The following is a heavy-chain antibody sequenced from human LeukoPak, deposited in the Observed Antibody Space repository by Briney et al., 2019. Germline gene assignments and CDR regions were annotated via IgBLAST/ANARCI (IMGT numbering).Heavy chain of an antibody. V-gene: IGHV4-61*05. Sequence: SETLSLTCTVSGGSISSSSYYWGWIRQPPGKGLEWIGNIYSSGSPNYNPSLNSRVTMSVDTSKNQFSLKLRSVTAADTAVYYCARHRTNSAYDPFDYWGQGTLVTVSS. CDR1: GGSISSSSYY. J-gene: IGHJ4*02. CDR3: ARHRTNSAYDPFDY. D-gene: IGHD5-12*01. CDR2: IYSSGSP.